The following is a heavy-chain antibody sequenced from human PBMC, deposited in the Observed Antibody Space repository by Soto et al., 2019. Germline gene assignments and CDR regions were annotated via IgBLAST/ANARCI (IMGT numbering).Heavy chain of an antibody. J-gene: IGHJ6*02. V-gene: IGHV3-30*03. Sequence: QVQLVESGGGVVQPGRSLRLSCAASGFTFSSYGMHWVRQAPGKGLEWVAVMSYDGNNIYYANSVKGRFTISRDNSKNTLYLQMNSLRVEDTXXXXXXXXXXXXXXXYYYYGMDVWGQGTTVTVSS. CDR1: GFTFSSYG. CDR3: XXXXXXXXXXYYYYGMDV. CDR2: MSYDGNNI.